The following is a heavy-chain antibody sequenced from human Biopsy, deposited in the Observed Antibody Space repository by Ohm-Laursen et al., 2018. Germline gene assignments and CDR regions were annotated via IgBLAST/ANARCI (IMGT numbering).Heavy chain of an antibody. CDR1: GYSFSTYD. V-gene: IGHV1-8*01. Sequence: GASVEVSCKASGYSFSTYDVNWVRQARGQGLEWMGWMIPSSGKTGYAQRFQGRVTLTMNTSISTAYMELSGLRSEDTAVYFCARGYSRRVSIFEASIYWFDTWGQGTLVTVSS. CDR3: ARGYSRRVSIFEASIYWFDT. CDR2: MIPSSGKT. D-gene: IGHD6-6*01. J-gene: IGHJ5*02.